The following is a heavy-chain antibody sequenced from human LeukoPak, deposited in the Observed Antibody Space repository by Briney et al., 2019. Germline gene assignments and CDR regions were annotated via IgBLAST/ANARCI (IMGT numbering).Heavy chain of an antibody. V-gene: IGHV2-5*01. J-gene: IGHJ5*02. CDR1: GFSLTTSQMG. CDR3: AHSLPYYDWLGNWFDP. CDR2: IYWNGDN. Sequence: SGPTLVNPTETLTLTCTFSGFSLTTSQMGVAWIRQPPGKALEWLAVIYWNGDNRYSPSLKSRLTITKDTSKNQVVLTITNMDPVDTATYYCAHSLPYYDWLGNWFDPWGQGTQVTVSS. D-gene: IGHD3-9*01.